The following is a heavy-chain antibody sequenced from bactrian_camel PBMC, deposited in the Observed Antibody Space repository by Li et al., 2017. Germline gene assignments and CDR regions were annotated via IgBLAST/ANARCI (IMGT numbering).Heavy chain of an antibody. CDR2: IDEDDST. Sequence: ESGGGSVQAGESLTLSCEVSGLIFDDYCMGWFIQAPGKEREGVAAIDEDDSTYYADSVKERFTVSSDNAKKTVYLQMNNVKPEDSGMYYCAAASRWCGGSWLRGGYLEHSGQGTQVTVS. V-gene: IGHV3S66*01. J-gene: IGHJ2*01. CDR1: GLIFDDYC. D-gene: IGHD2*01. CDR3: AAASRWCGGSWLRGGYLEH.